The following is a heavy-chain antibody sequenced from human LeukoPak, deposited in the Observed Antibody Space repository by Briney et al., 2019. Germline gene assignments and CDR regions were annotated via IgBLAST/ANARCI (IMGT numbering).Heavy chain of an antibody. CDR3: ARDWRNKYSNSWSRGEWYFDL. CDR2: ISSSSSYI. D-gene: IGHD6-13*01. CDR1: GLTFSSYS. V-gene: IGHV3-21*01. J-gene: IGHJ2*01. Sequence: GGSLRLSCAAYGLTFSSYSMNWVRQAPGKGLEWVSSISSSSSYIYYADSVKGRFSISRDNARNSLYLQMNSLTAEDTAVYYCARDWRNKYSNSWSRGEWYFDLWGRGTLVTVSS.